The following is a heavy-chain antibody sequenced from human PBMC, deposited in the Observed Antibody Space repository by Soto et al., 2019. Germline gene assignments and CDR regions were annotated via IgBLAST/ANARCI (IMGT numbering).Heavy chain of an antibody. CDR3: ARGGLLGFRDSHPWFDP. V-gene: IGHV1-69*13. Sequence: GASVKVSCKASGGTFSGYAISWVRQAPGQGLEWMGGIIPIFGTANYAQKFQGRVTITADESTSTAYMELSSLRSEDTAVYYCARGGLLGFRDSHPWFDPWGQGTLVTVSS. J-gene: IGHJ5*02. CDR1: GGTFSGYA. CDR2: IIPIFGTA. D-gene: IGHD2-15*01.